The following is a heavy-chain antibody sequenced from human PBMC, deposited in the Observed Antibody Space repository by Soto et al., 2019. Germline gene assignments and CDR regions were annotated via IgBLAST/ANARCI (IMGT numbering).Heavy chain of an antibody. CDR1: GGSVSIGTYY. D-gene: IGHD4-4*01. J-gene: IGHJ4*02. Sequence: QVQLQESGPGLVKPSETLSLTCTVPGGSVSIGTYYWSWIRQPPGKGLEWIGFIHYSGSTNYNPSLKSRVTMSVDTSKNQFSLKLTSVNAADTAVYYCTRGGDDYKNGHWGQGTLVTVYS. CDR2: IHYSGST. CDR3: TRGGDDYKNGH. V-gene: IGHV4-61*01.